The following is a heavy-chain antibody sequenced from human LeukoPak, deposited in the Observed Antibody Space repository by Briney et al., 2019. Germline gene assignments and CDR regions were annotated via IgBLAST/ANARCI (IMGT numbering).Heavy chain of an antibody. CDR3: ARDWAVAATGYYFDY. Sequence: PGGSLRLSCAASGFTFSSYSMNWVRQAPGKGLEWVSYISSSSSTIYYADSVKGRFTISRDNAKNSLYLQMNSLRAEDTAVYYCARDWAVAATGYYFDYWGHGTLVTVSS. CDR2: ISSSSSTI. CDR1: GFTFSSYS. J-gene: IGHJ4*01. D-gene: IGHD6-19*01. V-gene: IGHV3-48*01.